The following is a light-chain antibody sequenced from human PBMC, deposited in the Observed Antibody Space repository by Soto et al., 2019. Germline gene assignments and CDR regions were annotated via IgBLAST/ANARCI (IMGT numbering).Light chain of an antibody. V-gene: IGLV2-14*03. CDR3: SSYAL. Sequence: QSALTQPASVSGSPGQSITISCTGTSSDIGASDYVSWYQQHPDKAPKLIIYNVNYRPSGISSRFSGSKSGNTASLTISGLKAEDEGDYFRSSYALFGGGTKLTVL. CDR1: SSDIGASDY. J-gene: IGLJ2*01. CDR2: NVN.